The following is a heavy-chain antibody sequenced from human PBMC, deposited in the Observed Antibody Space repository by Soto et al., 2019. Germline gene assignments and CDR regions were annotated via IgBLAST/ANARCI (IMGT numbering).Heavy chain of an antibody. D-gene: IGHD3-22*01. Sequence: GASVKVSCKVSGYTLTELSMHRVRQAPGKGLEWMGGFDPEDGETIYAQKFQGRVTMTEDTATDTAYMELSSLRSEDTAVYYCATLRRITMIVVVITTGYYFDYWGQGTLVTVSS. V-gene: IGHV1-24*01. J-gene: IGHJ4*02. CDR2: FDPEDGET. CDR1: GYTLTELS. CDR3: ATLRRITMIVVVITTGYYFDY.